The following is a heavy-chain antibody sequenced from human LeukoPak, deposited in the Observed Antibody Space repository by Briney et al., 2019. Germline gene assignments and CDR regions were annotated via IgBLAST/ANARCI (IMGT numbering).Heavy chain of an antibody. D-gene: IGHD1-26*01. V-gene: IGHV3-48*01. Sequence: GGSLRLSCAASGFTFSSYSMNWVRQAPGKGLEWISYISTSTTTIYYANSVKGRFTISRDNAKKSLYLQMNSLRVEDTGVYYCASWGEGALDNWGQGTLVTVSS. CDR3: ASWGEGALDN. CDR1: GFTFSSYS. CDR2: ISTSTTTI. J-gene: IGHJ4*02.